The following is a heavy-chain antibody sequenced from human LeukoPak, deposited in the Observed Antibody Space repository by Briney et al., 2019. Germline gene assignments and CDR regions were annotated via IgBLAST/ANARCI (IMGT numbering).Heavy chain of an antibody. CDR1: GFSLSTSGMC. CDR3: AHSSRDYRAFDI. Sequence: SGPALVKPTQTLTLTCTFSGFSLSTSGMCVSWIRQPPGKALEWLARIDWDDDKYYSTSLKTRLTISKDTSKNQVVLTMTNMDPVDTATYYCAHSSRDYRAFDIWGQGTMVTVSS. J-gene: IGHJ3*02. V-gene: IGHV2-70*12. CDR2: IDWDDDK. D-gene: IGHD4-17*01.